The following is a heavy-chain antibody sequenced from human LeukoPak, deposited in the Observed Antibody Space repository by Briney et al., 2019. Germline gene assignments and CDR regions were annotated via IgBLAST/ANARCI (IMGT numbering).Heavy chain of an antibody. CDR1: GFTFSSYA. J-gene: IGHJ3*02. Sequence: GGSLRLSCAASGFTFSSYAMSWGRQAPGKGLEWVSAISGSGGSTYYADSVKGPFTISRDNSKNTLYLQMNSLRAEDTAVYYCAKDHTYCGGDCYVNDAFDIWGQGTMVTVSS. CDR3: AKDHTYCGGDCYVNDAFDI. D-gene: IGHD2-21*01. CDR2: ISGSGGST. V-gene: IGHV3-23*01.